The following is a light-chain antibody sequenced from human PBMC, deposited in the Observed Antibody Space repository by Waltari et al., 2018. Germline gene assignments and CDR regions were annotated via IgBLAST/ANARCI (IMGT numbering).Light chain of an antibody. V-gene: IGLV1-51*01. CDR2: DNN. J-gene: IGLJ2*01. CDR1: SSNIGKNY. CDR3: ATWDSSLSVGHVV. Sequence: QSVLTQPPSVSAAPGQKVSISCSGSSSNIGKNYVSRYQQLPGTAPKLIIYDNNKRPSGIPDRFSGSKSGTSATLGITGLQTGDEADYYCATWDSSLSVGHVVFGGGTKLTVL.